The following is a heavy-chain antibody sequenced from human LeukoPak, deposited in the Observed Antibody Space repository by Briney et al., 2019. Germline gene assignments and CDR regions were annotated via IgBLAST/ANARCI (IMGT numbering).Heavy chain of an antibody. D-gene: IGHD6-19*01. V-gene: IGHV4-39*01. CDR3: ARYSSGWYSPFDY. CDR1: GGSISSSSYY. Sequence: SETLSLTCTVSGGSISSSSYYWGWIRQPPGKGLEWIGTIYYSGSTYYPSLMGRVTISVDTSKNQFSLKLSSVTVADTAVYYCARYSSGWYSPFDYWGQGTLVTVSS. CDR2: IYYSGST. J-gene: IGHJ4*02.